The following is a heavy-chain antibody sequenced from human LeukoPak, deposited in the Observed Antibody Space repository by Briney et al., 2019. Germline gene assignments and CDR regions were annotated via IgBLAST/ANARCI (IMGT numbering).Heavy chain of an antibody. CDR3: ARGLLDGYTHPAAFDI. V-gene: IGHV4-59*01. Sequence: PSETLSLTCTVSGGPISSYYWSWIRQPPGKGLEWIGYIYYSGSTNYNPSLKSRVTISVDTFKNQFSLKLSSVTAADTAVYYCARGLLDGYTHPAAFDIWGQGTMVTVSS. CDR1: GGPISSYY. CDR2: IYYSGST. D-gene: IGHD5-24*01. J-gene: IGHJ3*02.